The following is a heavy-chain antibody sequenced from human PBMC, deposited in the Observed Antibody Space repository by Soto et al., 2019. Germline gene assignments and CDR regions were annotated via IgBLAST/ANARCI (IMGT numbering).Heavy chain of an antibody. J-gene: IGHJ4*02. Sequence: GGSLRLSCAASGFTFSSYSMNWVRQAPGKGLEWVSYISSSSSTIYYADSVKGRFTISRDNAKNSLYLQMNSLRAEDTAVYYCARGYNWNDTPTFDYWGQGTLVTVSS. CDR3: ARGYNWNDTPTFDY. CDR2: ISSSSSTI. V-gene: IGHV3-48*01. D-gene: IGHD1-1*01. CDR1: GFTFSSYS.